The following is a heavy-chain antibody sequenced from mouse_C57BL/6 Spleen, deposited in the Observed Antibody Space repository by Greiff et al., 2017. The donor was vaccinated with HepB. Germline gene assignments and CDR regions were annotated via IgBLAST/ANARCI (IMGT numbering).Heavy chain of an antibody. V-gene: IGHV5-4*01. D-gene: IGHD2-5*01. CDR3: ARMPYYSNSLFDY. CDR2: ISDGGSYT. J-gene: IGHJ2*01. CDR1: GFTFSSYA. Sequence: EVQGVESGGGLVKPGGSLKLSCAASGFTFSSYAMSWVRQTPEKRLEWVATISDGGSYTYYPDNVKGRFTISRDNAKNNRYLQMSHLKSEDTAMYYCARMPYYSNSLFDYWGQGTTLTVSS.